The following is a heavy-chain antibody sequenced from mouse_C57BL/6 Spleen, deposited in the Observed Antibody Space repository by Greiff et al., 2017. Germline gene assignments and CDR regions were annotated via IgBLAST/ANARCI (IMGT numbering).Heavy chain of an antibody. CDR3: TRITTVVAGYFDV. D-gene: IGHD1-1*01. CDR1: GFNIKDYY. CDR2: IDPEDGDT. Sequence: VQLQQSGAELVRPGASVKLSCTASGFNIKDYYMHWVKQRPEQGLEWIGRIDPEDGDTEYAPKFQGKATMTADTSSNTAYLQLSSLTSEDTAVYYCTRITTVVAGYFDVWGTGTTVTVSS. J-gene: IGHJ1*03. V-gene: IGHV14-1*01.